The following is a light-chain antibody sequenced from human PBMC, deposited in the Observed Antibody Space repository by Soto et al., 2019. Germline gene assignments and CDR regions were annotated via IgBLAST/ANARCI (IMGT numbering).Light chain of an antibody. J-gene: IGLJ3*02. Sequence: QSALTQPASVSGSPGQSITISCTGTSSDVGGYNYVSWYQHHPVKAPKLMIYEVSNRPSGVSDRFSGSRSGNTASLTISGLRAEDESDYYCISYTSRGTWVFGVGTRLTGL. V-gene: IGLV2-14*01. CDR1: SSDVGGYNY. CDR3: ISYTSRGTWV. CDR2: EVS.